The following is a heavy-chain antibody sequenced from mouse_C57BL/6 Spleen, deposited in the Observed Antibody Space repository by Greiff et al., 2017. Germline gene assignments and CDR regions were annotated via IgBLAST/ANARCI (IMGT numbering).Heavy chain of an antibody. CDR1: GFTFSSYA. V-gene: IGHV5-4*01. D-gene: IGHD3-2*02. CDR3: ARDRAQATDFDY. Sequence: DVKLVESGGGLVKPGGSLKLSCAASGFTFSSYAMSWVRQTPGQRLEWVGTISDGGSYTCYPDNVKGRFTISRDTANNNLYLQMSHLTAEDTAVYYCARDRAQATDFDYWGQGTTVTVSS. CDR2: ISDGGSYT. J-gene: IGHJ2*01.